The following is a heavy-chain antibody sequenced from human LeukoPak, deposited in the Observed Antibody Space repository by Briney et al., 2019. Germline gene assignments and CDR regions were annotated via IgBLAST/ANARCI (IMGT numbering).Heavy chain of an antibody. V-gene: IGHV2-70*11. CDR2: IDWDDDK. J-gene: IGHJ4*02. CDR1: GFSLSTSGMC. CDR3: ARIRVDYYDSSGYYGIDY. D-gene: IGHD3-22*01. Sequence: SGPTLVNLTQTLTLTCTFSGFSLSTSGMCVSWIRQPPGKALEWLARIDWDDDKYYSTSLKTRLTISKDTSKNQVVLTMTNMDPVDTATYYCARIRVDYYDSSGYYGIDYWGQGTLVTVSS.